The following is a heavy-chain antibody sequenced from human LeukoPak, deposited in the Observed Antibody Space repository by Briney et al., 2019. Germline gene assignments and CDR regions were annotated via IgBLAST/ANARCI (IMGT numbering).Heavy chain of an antibody. D-gene: IGHD3-10*01. CDR1: GFTFSSYG. CDR3: AKDHPDWISNTYYYGSGSYGFDY. Sequence: GGSLRLSCAASGFTFSSYGMHWVRQAPGKGLEWVAVISYDGSNKYYADSVKGRFTISRDNSKNTLYLQMNSLRAEDTAVYYCAKDHPDWISNTYYYGSGSYGFDYWGQGTLVTVSS. CDR2: ISYDGSNK. J-gene: IGHJ4*02. V-gene: IGHV3-30*18.